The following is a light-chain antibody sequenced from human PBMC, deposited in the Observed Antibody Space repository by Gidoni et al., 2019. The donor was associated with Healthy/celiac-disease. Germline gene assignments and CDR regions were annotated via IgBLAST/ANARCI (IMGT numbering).Light chain of an antibody. J-gene: IGLJ2*01. Sequence: SYELTQPPSVSVSPGQTARITCSGDALPKQYAYWYQQKPGQAPVLVIYKDSERPSGIPERFSGSSSGTTVTLPISGVQAEDEADYYCQSADSSGTPYVVFGGGTKLTVL. V-gene: IGLV3-25*03. CDR2: KDS. CDR3: QSADSSGTPYVV. CDR1: ALPKQY.